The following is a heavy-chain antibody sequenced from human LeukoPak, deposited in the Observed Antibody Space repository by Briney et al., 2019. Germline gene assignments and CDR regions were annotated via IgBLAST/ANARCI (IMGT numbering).Heavy chain of an antibody. V-gene: IGHV3-48*01. CDR1: GFTFSSHS. CDR2: ISSSSGTI. Sequence: GGSLRLSCAASGFTFSSHSMNWVRQAPGKGLEWVSYISSSSGTIYYADSVKGRFTISRDNAKNSLYLQMNSLRAEDTAVYYCARGAYYYEDWGQGTLVTVSS. D-gene: IGHD3-22*01. J-gene: IGHJ4*02. CDR3: ARGAYYYED.